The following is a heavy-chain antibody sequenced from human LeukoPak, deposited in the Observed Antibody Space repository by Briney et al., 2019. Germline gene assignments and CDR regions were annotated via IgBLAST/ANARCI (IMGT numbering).Heavy chain of an antibody. J-gene: IGHJ4*02. D-gene: IGHD6-13*01. CDR2: ISGSGTST. CDR3: AKPPPDSSSWLFDS. CDR1: GFTFSSYA. V-gene: IGHV3-23*01. Sequence: GGSLRLSCAASGFTFSSYAMGWVRQAPGKGLEWVSTISGSGTSTYYADSVKGRFTISRDSSKNTLYLQMNSLRAEDTAVYYCAKPPPDSSSWLFDSWGQGTLVTVSS.